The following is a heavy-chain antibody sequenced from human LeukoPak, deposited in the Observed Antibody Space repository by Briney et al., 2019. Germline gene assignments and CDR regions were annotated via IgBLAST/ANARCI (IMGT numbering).Heavy chain of an antibody. Sequence: EASVKVSCKASGGTLSSYAISWVRQAPGQGLEWMGRIIPILGIANYAQKFQGRVTITADKSTSTAYMELSSLRSEDTAVYYCARDVVSSSYTFDYWGQGTLVTVSS. CDR2: IIPILGIA. CDR3: ARDVVSSSYTFDY. D-gene: IGHD1-26*01. CDR1: GGTLSSYA. V-gene: IGHV1-69*04. J-gene: IGHJ4*02.